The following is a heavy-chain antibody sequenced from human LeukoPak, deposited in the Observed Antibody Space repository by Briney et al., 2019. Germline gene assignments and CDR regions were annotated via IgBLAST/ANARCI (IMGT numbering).Heavy chain of an antibody. CDR1: GFTVSGNY. Sequence: PGGSLRLSCAASGFTVSGNYMSWVRQAPGKGLEWISLIYSGGDTYYPDSVRGRFTISRENSKNTLYLQMNSLRAEDTAVYYCARGPPACSTNCYGYLDHWGQGTLVTVSS. CDR3: ARGPPACSTNCYGYLDH. D-gene: IGHD2-2*01. V-gene: IGHV3-53*01. CDR2: IYSGGDT. J-gene: IGHJ4*02.